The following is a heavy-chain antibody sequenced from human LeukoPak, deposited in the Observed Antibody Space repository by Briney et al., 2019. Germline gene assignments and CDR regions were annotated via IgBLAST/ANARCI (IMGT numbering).Heavy chain of an antibody. CDR3: AKEHYDSSGYYAYYYYYYMDV. J-gene: IGHJ6*03. CDR1: GFTFSSYA. Sequence: PGGSLRLSCAASGFTFSSYAMSWVRQAPGKGLEWVSAISGSGGSTYYADSVKGRFTISRDNSKNTLYLQMNSLRAEDTAVYYCAKEHYDSSGYYAYYYYYYMDVWGKGTTVTVSS. V-gene: IGHV3-23*01. D-gene: IGHD3-22*01. CDR2: ISGSGGST.